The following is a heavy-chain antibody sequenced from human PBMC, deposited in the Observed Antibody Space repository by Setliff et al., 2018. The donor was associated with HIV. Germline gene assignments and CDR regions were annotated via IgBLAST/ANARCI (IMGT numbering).Heavy chain of an antibody. J-gene: IGHJ4*02. CDR1: GGSFSDYY. CDR2: INHGGST. V-gene: IGHV4-34*01. D-gene: IGHD3-16*02. CDR3: ARGLDVWGTYRYRNYFDY. Sequence: PSETLSLTCAVYGGSFSDYYWSWIRQSPGRGLEWIGGINHGGSTIYNPSLKSRVTISIDTSKNQFSLNLTSVTAADTAIYYCARGLDVWGTYRYRNYFDYWGQGTLVTVSS.